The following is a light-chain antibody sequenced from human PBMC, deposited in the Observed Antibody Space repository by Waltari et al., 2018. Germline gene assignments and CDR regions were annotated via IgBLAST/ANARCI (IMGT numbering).Light chain of an antibody. CDR3: CSYAGSSTWV. J-gene: IGLJ3*02. Sequence: TISCTGTSSDVGSYNLVSWYQQHPGKAPKLMIYEVSKRPSGVSNRFSGSKSGNTASLTISGLQAEDEADYYCCSYAGSSTWVFGGGTKLTVL. V-gene: IGLV2-23*02. CDR1: SSDVGSYNL. CDR2: EVS.